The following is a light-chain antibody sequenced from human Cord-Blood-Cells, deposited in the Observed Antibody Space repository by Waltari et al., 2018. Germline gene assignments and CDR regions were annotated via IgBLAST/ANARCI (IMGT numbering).Light chain of an antibody. CDR2: GAS. J-gene: IGKJ4*01. V-gene: IGKV3-20*01. CDR3: QQYGSSPLT. Sequence: EIVLTQSPGPLTLSPGASATLSCRASQSVSSSYLAWCQQKPGQAPRHLIYGASSRATGIPDRFSGSGSGTDFTLTISRLEPEDFAVYYCQQYGSSPLTFGGGTKVEIK. CDR1: QSVSSSY.